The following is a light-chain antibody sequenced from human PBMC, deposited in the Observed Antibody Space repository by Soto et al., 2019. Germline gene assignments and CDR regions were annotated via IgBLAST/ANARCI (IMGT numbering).Light chain of an antibody. CDR3: QQYGSTLSWT. CDR2: GTS. J-gene: IGKJ1*01. CDR1: QSVSSSY. V-gene: IGKV3-20*01. Sequence: IVLTQSPGTLSVSPGERATLSCRASQSVSSSYLAWYQQKPGQAPRLLIYGTSRRATGIPDRFSGSGSGTDFTLTISRLEPEDFAVYYCQQYGSTLSWTFGQGTKVDIK.